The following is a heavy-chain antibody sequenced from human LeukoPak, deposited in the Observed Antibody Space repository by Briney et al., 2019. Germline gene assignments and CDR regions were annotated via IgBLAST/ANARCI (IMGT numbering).Heavy chain of an antibody. V-gene: IGHV3-48*04. CDR3: VRGSGWFFGL. CDR2: ISSSSSTI. Sequence: QTGGSLRLSCAASGFTFSSYSMNWVRQAPGKGLEWVSYISSSSSTIYYADSVKGRFTISRDNAKNSLYLEMNTLRAEDTAVYYCVRGSGWFFGLWGQGSLVTVSS. CDR1: GFTFSSYS. D-gene: IGHD6-19*01. J-gene: IGHJ4*02.